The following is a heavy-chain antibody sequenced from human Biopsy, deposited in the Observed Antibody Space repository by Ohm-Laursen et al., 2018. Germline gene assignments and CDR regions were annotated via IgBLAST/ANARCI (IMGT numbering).Heavy chain of an antibody. V-gene: IGHV3-11*01. J-gene: IGHJ4*02. D-gene: IGHD6-25*01. CDR1: GFSFSDYY. CDR2: INTSGRTI. Sequence: SLRLSCAASGFSFSDYYMSWVRQVPGKGLEWLAYINTSGRTIYYSDSVRGRFTISRDNAENSLFLQMDSLRAEDTGVYYCARAAALSKSDYWGQGILVTVSS. CDR3: ARAAALSKSDY.